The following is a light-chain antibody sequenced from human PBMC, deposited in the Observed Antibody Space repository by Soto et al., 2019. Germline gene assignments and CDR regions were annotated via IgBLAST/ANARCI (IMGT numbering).Light chain of an antibody. V-gene: IGKV1-39*01. CDR3: QQSYGAPLA. Sequence: DIQMTQSPSSLSAFVGDRVTITCRASQSINSHLNWYQQKPGKAPKLLINAASSLQSGVPSRFSGSGSGTDFTLTISSLQPEDSATYYCQQSYGAPLAFGGGTKVEI. CDR2: AAS. CDR1: QSINSH. J-gene: IGKJ4*01.